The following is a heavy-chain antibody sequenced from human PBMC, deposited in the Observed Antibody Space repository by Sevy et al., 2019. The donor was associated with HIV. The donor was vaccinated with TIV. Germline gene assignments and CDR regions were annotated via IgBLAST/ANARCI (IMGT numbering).Heavy chain of an antibody. J-gene: IGHJ3*02. CDR2: ISSSSSYI. CDR3: ARSPDYGCNSGAFDI. V-gene: IGHV3-21*01. Sequence: GSLRLSCAASGFTFSSYSMNWVRQAPGKGLEWVSSISSSSSYIYYADSVKGRFTISRDNAKNSLYLQMNSLRAEDTAVYYCARSPDYGCNSGAFDIWGQGTMVTVSS. D-gene: IGHD4-17*01. CDR1: GFTFSSYS.